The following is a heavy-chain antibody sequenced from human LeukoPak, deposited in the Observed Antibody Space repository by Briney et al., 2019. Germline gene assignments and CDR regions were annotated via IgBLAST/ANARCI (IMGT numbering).Heavy chain of an antibody. D-gene: IGHD3-16*01. CDR1: GFTFTIFE. CDR3: AALYYIRGTY. CDR2: ISASGNIV. J-gene: IGHJ4*02. Sequence: GGSLRLSCAASGFTFTIFEMNWFRQAPGRGLEWIAYISASGNIVDYAESVKGRFTISRDNSKSSLYLRMNSLRAEDTAVYYCAALYYIRGTYWGQGTLVTVSS. V-gene: IGHV3-48*03.